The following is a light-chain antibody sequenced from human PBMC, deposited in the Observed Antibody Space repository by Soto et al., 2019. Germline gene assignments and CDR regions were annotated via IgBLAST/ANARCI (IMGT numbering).Light chain of an antibody. CDR3: RQYDSSSWT. V-gene: IGKV3-20*01. Sequence: EIVLTQSPGTLSLSPGERATVFCRASQGVDSSYLAWFQQKPGQAPRLLIYGASRRATGVPDRFSGSGSGTDFALTITRLEPEDCAVYYCRQYDSSSWTFGQGTKVEI. CDR1: QGVDSSY. CDR2: GAS. J-gene: IGKJ1*01.